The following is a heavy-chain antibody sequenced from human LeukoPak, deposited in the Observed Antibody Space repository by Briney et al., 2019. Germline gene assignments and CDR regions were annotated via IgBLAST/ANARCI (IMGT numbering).Heavy chain of an antibody. CDR2: ISYDGSNK. CDR3: AKVGGYDYVTSPQDH. Sequence: GRSLRLSCAASGFTFSSYGMHWVRQAPGKGLEWVAVISYDGSNKYYADSVKGRFTISRDNSKNTLYLQMNSLRAEDTAVYYCAKVGGYDYVTSPQDHWGQGTMVTVSS. CDR1: GFTFSSYG. J-gene: IGHJ3*01. V-gene: IGHV3-30*18. D-gene: IGHD5-12*01.